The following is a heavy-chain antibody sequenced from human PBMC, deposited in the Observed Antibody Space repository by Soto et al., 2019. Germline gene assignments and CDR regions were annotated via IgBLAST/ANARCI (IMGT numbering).Heavy chain of an antibody. D-gene: IGHD3-22*01. CDR2: ISYDGGRK. CDR1: GFTFSTYG. V-gene: IGHV3-30*18. Sequence: QVQLVESGGGVVQPGKSLRLSCAASGFTFSTYGIHWVRQAPGKGLEWVALISYDGGRKYYGDSGKGRFIISRDNSHNTVSLQMNSLRADDTAVYFCAKEQLAMTVVVADYFDSWGQGTLVTVSP. CDR3: AKEQLAMTVVVADYFDS. J-gene: IGHJ4*02.